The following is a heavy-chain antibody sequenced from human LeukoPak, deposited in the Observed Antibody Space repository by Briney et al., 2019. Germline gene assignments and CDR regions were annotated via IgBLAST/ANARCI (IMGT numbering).Heavy chain of an antibody. CDR3: ARLVPRYGSGSQSDY. CDR1: GGSFSGYY. D-gene: IGHD3-10*01. J-gene: IGHJ4*02. Sequence: SETLSLTCAVYGGSFSGYYWSWIRQPPGKGLEWIGEINHSGSTNYNPSLKSRVTISVDTSKNQFFLKLSSVTAADTAVYYCARLVPRYGSGSQSDYWGQGTLVTVSS. CDR2: INHSGST. V-gene: IGHV4-34*01.